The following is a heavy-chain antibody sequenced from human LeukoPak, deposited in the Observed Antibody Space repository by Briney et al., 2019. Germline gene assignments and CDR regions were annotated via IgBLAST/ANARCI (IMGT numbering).Heavy chain of an antibody. Sequence: GGSLRLSCAASGFTFSSYEMNWVRQAPGKGLEGVSYISSSGSTIYYADSVKGRFIISRDNAKNSLYLQMNSLRAEDTAVYYCARAGGIGYYFDYWGQGTLVTVSS. J-gene: IGHJ4*02. CDR1: GFTFSSYE. CDR2: ISSSGSTI. CDR3: ARAGGIGYYFDY. V-gene: IGHV3-48*03. D-gene: IGHD4-23*01.